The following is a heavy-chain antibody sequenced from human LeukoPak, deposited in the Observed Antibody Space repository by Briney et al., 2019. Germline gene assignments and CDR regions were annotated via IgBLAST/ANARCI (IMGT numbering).Heavy chain of an antibody. D-gene: IGHD3-3*01. Sequence: GGSLRLSCAASGFTFSSYAMSWVRQAPGKGLEWVSVISGSGGNTYYADSVKGRFAISRDNSKNTLYLQMNSLRAGDTAVYYCAKSRGWSGYYAFDIWGQGTMVTVSS. CDR2: ISGSGGNT. J-gene: IGHJ3*02. CDR3: AKSRGWSGYYAFDI. CDR1: GFTFSSYA. V-gene: IGHV3-23*01.